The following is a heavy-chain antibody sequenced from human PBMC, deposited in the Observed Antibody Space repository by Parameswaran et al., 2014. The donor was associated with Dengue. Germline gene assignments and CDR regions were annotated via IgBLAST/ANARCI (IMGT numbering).Heavy chain of an antibody. CDR3: ARVGLSYGMDV. D-gene: IGHD3-16*01. CDR2: IYHSGST. V-gene: IGHV4-30-2*01. Sequence: VRQMPGKGLEWIGYIYHSGSTYYNPSLKSRVTISVDRSKNQFSLKLSSVTAADTAVYYCARVGLSYGMDVWGQGTTVTVSS. J-gene: IGHJ6*02.